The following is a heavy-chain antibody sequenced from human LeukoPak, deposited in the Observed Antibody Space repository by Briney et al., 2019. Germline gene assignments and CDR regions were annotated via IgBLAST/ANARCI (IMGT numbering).Heavy chain of an antibody. Sequence: PGGSLRLSCAASGFNFNSYGMHWVRQAPGKGLEWVSYISSSGSTIYYADSVKGRFTISRDNAKNSLYLQMNSLRAEDTAVYYCASSRGSWPDYFDYWGQGTLVTVSS. D-gene: IGHD6-13*01. V-gene: IGHV3-48*03. CDR2: ISSSGSTI. J-gene: IGHJ4*02. CDR1: GFNFNSYG. CDR3: ASSRGSWPDYFDY.